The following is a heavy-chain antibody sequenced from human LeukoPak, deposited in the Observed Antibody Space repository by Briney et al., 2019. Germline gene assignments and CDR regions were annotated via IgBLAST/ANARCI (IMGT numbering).Heavy chain of an antibody. Sequence: GGSLRLSCAASGFTFDDYGMNWVRQAPGKGLEWVSSITSSSSYIYYADSVKGRFTISRDNAKNSLYLQMNSLRAEDTAVYYCARAYGYYYYYYMDVWGKGTTVTVSS. CDR2: ITSSSSYI. V-gene: IGHV3-21*01. CDR1: GFTFDDYG. CDR3: ARAYGYYYYYYMDV. J-gene: IGHJ6*03. D-gene: IGHD4-17*01.